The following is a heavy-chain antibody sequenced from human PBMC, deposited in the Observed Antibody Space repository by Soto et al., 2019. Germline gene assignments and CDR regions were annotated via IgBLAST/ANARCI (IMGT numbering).Heavy chain of an antibody. CDR1: GFTFGDYA. CDR3: TRDGPHSYTIFGVVITVAFDI. D-gene: IGHD3-3*01. Sequence: PGGSLRLSCTASGFTFGDYAMSWFRQAPGKGLEWVGFIRSKAYGGTTEYAASVKGRFTISRDDSKSIAYLQMNSLKTEDTAVYYCTRDGPHSYTIFGVVITVAFDIWGQGTMVTVSS. V-gene: IGHV3-49*03. CDR2: IRSKAYGGTT. J-gene: IGHJ3*02.